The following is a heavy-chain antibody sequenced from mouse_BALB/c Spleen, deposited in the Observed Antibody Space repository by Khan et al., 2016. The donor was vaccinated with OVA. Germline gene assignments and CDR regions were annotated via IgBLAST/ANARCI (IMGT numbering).Heavy chain of an antibody. D-gene: IGHD1-1*01. V-gene: IGHV1S127*01. CDR3: ARGGYGSPFAY. J-gene: IGHJ3*01. Sequence: QLQLVQSGPELVRPGASVKMSCKASGYTFTSFWIHWVKPRPGQGLEWIGMIDPSKSETRLNQKFKDKATLNVANSSNTASMQLSRLTSEDSAVYYCARGGYGSPFAYWGQGTLVTVSA. CDR1: GYTFTSFW. CDR2: IDPSKSET.